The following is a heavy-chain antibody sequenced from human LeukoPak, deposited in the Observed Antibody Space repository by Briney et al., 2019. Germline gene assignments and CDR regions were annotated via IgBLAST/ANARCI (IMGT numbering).Heavy chain of an antibody. CDR3: ARVGGSYFIDY. Sequence: SETLSLTCTVSGGSISSYYWSWIRQPPGKGLEWIGYIYYSGSTNYNPSLKSRVTISVDTSKNQFSLKLSSVTAADTAVYYCARVGGSYFIDYWGQGTLVTVSS. CDR1: GGSISSYY. D-gene: IGHD1-26*01. CDR2: IYYSGST. J-gene: IGHJ4*02. V-gene: IGHV4-59*01.